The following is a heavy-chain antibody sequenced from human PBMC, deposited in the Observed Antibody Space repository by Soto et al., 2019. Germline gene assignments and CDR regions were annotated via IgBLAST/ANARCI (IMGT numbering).Heavy chain of an antibody. V-gene: IGHV4-59*06. J-gene: IGHJ3*01. Sequence: SETLSLTCTVSGGSIRSYYWSWIRQPPGKGLEWIGYIYYSGSTYYNPSLKSRVTILVDTSKNQFSLKLSSVTAADTAVYYCVGEANTYYYDSLWGQGTMVTVSS. CDR2: IYYSGST. CDR3: VGEANTYYYDSL. CDR1: GGSIRSYY. D-gene: IGHD3-22*01.